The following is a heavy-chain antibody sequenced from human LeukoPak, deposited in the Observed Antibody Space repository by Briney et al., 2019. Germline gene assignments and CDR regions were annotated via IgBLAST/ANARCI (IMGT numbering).Heavy chain of an antibody. J-gene: IGHJ5*02. V-gene: IGHV4-34*01. D-gene: IGHD3-10*01. CDR1: GGSFSGYY. CDR2: INHSGST. Sequence: SETLSLTCAVYGGSFSGYYWSWIRQPPGKGLEWIGEINHSGSTNYNPSLKSRVTISVDTSKNQFSLKLSSVTAADTAVYYCARRYGSGSYTWFDPWGQGTLVTVSS. CDR3: ARRYGSGSYTWFDP.